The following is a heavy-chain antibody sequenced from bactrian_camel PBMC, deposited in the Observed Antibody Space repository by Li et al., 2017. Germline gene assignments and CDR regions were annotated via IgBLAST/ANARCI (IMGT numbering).Heavy chain of an antibody. CDR3: AKYRGGSPYNY. CDR2: ISADGRT. J-gene: IGHJ4*01. CDR1: GFTFSNSA. Sequence: VQLVESGGGLVQPGGSLRLSCAASGFTFSNSAMNWVRQAPGKGLEWVSTISADGRTFYTDSVKGRFTISRDNAKNTLYLQLNSLKVEDTAMYYCAKYRGGSPYNYWGQGTQVTVS. D-gene: IGHD2*01. V-gene: IGHV3S31*01.